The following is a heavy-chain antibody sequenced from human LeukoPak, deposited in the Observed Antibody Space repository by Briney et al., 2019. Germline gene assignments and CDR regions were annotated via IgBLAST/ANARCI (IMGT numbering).Heavy chain of an antibody. Sequence: GGSLRLSCAASGFTFSSYDMTWVRQAPGKGLEWVSYIGSSGSIIYYADSVKGRFTISRDNAKNSLYLQMNSLRAEDTAVYYCARDLEWGYRDAFDIWGQGTMVTVSS. CDR2: IGSSGSII. CDR3: ARDLEWGYRDAFDI. J-gene: IGHJ3*02. D-gene: IGHD2-15*01. CDR1: GFTFSSYD. V-gene: IGHV3-48*03.